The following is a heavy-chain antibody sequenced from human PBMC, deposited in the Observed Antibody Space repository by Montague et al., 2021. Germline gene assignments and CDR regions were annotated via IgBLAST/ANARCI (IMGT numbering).Heavy chain of an antibody. CDR2: VYKRGDT. CDR1: GDSISSYEYY. CDR3: ARDSPVVEPWVGEHKGAFDI. J-gene: IGHJ3*02. Sequence: SETLSLTCSVSGDSISSYEYYWTWIRQPAGRGLEWIGRVYKRGDTNTNPSLRSRLTLSVDTSKNHFSLTLTSVTAADTAVHFCARDSPVVEPWVGEHKGAFDIWGQGTMVTVSS. D-gene: IGHD3-10*01. V-gene: IGHV4-4*07.